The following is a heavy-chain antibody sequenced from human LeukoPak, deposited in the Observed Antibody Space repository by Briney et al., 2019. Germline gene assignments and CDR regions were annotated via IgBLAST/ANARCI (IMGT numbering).Heavy chain of an antibody. CDR2: INPNSGGT. Sequence: ASVKVSCKASGYTFTGYYMHWVRQAPGQGLEWMGWINPNSGGTNYAQKFQGRVTMTRDTSISTAHMELSRLRSDDTAVYYCARVTDTAMVKAYYWGQGTLVTVSS. V-gene: IGHV1-2*02. CDR3: ARVTDTAMVKAYY. J-gene: IGHJ4*02. CDR1: GYTFTGYY. D-gene: IGHD5-18*01.